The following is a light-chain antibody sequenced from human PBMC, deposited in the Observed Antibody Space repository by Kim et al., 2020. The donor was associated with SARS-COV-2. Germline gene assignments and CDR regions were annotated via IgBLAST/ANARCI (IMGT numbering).Light chain of an antibody. CDR1: QSPVHSNGNIY. Sequence: DVVLTQSPLSLPVTLGQPASTSCRASQSPVHSNGNIYLNWFHQRPGQSPRRLIYRISNRDSGVPDRFSGSGSGTDFTLRISRVEAEDVGVYYCMQGTHFPWTFGQGTKVDIK. CDR3: MQGTHFPWT. J-gene: IGKJ1*01. V-gene: IGKV2-30*02. CDR2: RIS.